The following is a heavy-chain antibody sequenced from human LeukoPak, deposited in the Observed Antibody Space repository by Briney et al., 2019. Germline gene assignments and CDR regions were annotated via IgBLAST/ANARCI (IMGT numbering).Heavy chain of an antibody. CDR2: IGPSGDKT. V-gene: IGHV3-23*01. CDR3: AKDIDWLAFED. J-gene: IGHJ4*02. Sequence: GGSLRLSCAASGFTFSTFAMNWVRQAPGKGPEWVSGIGPSGDKTYYADSVKGRFTISRDNSENTVYLQMNSLRVEDTALYYCAKDIDWLAFEDWGQGTLVTVSS. CDR1: GFTFSTFA. D-gene: IGHD6-19*01.